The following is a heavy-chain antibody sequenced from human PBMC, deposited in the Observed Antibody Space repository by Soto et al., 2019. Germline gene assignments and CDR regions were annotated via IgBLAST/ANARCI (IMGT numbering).Heavy chain of an antibody. CDR1: GFSFSDYY. CDR3: ARARLVVEARFDY. J-gene: IGHJ4*02. V-gene: IGHV3-11*06. Sequence: QVQLVESGVGLVKPGGSLRLSCAASGFSFSDYYMNLIRQAPGKGLEWLSYISSTATYTHYAYSVSGRFTISRDSATNSLYLDMNGLRAEDTAVYYWARARLVVEARFDYWGQVTLVTVSS. CDR2: ISSTATYT. D-gene: IGHD3-22*01.